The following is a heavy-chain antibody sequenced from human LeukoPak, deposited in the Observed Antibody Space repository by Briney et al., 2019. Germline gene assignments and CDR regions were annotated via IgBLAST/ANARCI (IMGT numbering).Heavy chain of an antibody. Sequence: GASVKVSCMASEYTLTSYYLHWVRQAPGQGLEWMAIINPSGGSTSHAQKLQGRVTMTRDTSASTVYMQLSSLRSEDTAVYYCASVYKHGMDVWGQGTTVTVSS. CDR2: INPSGGST. V-gene: IGHV1-46*01. D-gene: IGHD5-24*01. CDR1: EYTLTSYY. CDR3: ASVYKHGMDV. J-gene: IGHJ6*02.